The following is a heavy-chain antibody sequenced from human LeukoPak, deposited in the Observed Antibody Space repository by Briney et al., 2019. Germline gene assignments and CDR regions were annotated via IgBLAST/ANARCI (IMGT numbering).Heavy chain of an antibody. J-gene: IGHJ4*02. V-gene: IGHV4-4*07. Sequence: PSETLSLTCTVSGGSINNYHWSWIRQSAGKGLEWIGRIYSGGDTNYNPSLKSRVTMSVDTSKNQFSLKLNSVTAADTAVYFCARASGGIQVWDYWGQGTLVTVSS. CDR2: IYSGGDT. CDR3: ARASGGIQVWDY. CDR1: GGSINNYH. D-gene: IGHD5-18*01.